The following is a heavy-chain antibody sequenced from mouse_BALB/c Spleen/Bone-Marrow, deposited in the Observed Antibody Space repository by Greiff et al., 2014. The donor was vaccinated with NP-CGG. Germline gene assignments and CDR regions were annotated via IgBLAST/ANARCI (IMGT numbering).Heavy chain of an antibody. J-gene: IGHJ1*01. CDR3: TKPSFYYGSSYWYFDV. CDR1: GFNIKDTY. D-gene: IGHD1-1*01. V-gene: IGHV14-3*02. CDR2: IDPANGDT. Sequence: VQLKESGAELAKPGASVKLSCTASGFNIKDTYMHWVKQRPEQGLEWIGRIDPANGDTKYDPKFQGKATITADTSPNTAYLQLSSLTSEDTAVYYCTKPSFYYGSSYWYFDVWGAGTTVTVSS.